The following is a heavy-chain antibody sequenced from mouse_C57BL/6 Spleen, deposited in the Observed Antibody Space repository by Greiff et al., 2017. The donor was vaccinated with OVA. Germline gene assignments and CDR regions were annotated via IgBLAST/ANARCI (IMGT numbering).Heavy chain of an antibody. CDR3: TGGYYDYDDYFDC. D-gene: IGHD2-4*01. J-gene: IGHJ2*01. CDR2: LRLKSDNYAT. CDR1: GFTFSNYW. V-gene: IGHV6-3*01. Sequence: DVMLVESGGGLVQPGGSMKLSCVASGFTFSNYWMNWVRQSPEKGLEWVAQLRLKSDNYATHYAESVKGRFTISRDDSKSSVYLQMNNLRAEDTGIYYCTGGYYDYDDYFDCWGQGTTLTVSS.